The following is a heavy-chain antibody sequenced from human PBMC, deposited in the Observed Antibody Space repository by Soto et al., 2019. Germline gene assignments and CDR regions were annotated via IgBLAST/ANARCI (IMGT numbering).Heavy chain of an antibody. Sequence: SETLSLTCTVSGGSISSGGYYWSWIRQHPGKGLEWIGYIYYSGSTYYNPSLKSRVTISVDTSKNQFSLKLSSVTAADTAVYYCARVIAESIAARPGSYYFDYWGQGTLVTVSS. J-gene: IGHJ4*02. CDR3: ARVIAESIAARPGSYYFDY. CDR1: GGSISSGGYY. D-gene: IGHD6-6*01. V-gene: IGHV4-31*03. CDR2: IYYSGST.